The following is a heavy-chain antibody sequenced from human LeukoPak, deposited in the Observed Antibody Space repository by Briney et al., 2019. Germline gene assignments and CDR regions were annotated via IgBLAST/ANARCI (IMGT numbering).Heavy chain of an antibody. V-gene: IGHV4-34*01. CDR3: ATFFYGSGSYYKGADY. D-gene: IGHD3-10*01. J-gene: IGHJ4*02. CDR2: INHSGST. CDR1: GGSFSGYY. Sequence: SETQSLTCAVYGGSFSGYYWSWIRQPPGKGLEWIGEINHSGSTNYNPSLKSRVTISVDTSKNQFSLKLSSVTAADTAVYYCATFFYGSGSYYKGADYWGQGTLVTVSS.